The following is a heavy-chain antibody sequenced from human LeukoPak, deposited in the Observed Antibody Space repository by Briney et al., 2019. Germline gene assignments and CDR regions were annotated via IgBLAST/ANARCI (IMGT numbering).Heavy chain of an antibody. D-gene: IGHD4-17*01. CDR3: ARGEDGTGDYRPTYFDS. CDR2: INHGGGT. J-gene: IGHJ4*02. CDR1: GGPIRSYY. V-gene: IGHV4-34*01. Sequence: SETLSLTCTVSGGPIRSYYWSWMRQPPGKGLEWIGEINHGGGTNYNPSLKSRATISVDTSKKQFSLNLSSVTAADTAVYYCARGEDGTGDYRPTYFDSWGQGTLVTVSS.